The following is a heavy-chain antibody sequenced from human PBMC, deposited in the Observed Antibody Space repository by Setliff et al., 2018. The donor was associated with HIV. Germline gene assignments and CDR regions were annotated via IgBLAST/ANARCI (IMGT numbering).Heavy chain of an antibody. CDR1: SASISNYH. J-gene: IGHJ6*02. D-gene: IGHD6-13*01. V-gene: IGHV4-4*09. Sequence: PSETLSLTCAVSSASISNYHWNWLRQTPGKGLEWIGYIYTSRGTNYNPSLKSRVTISVDTSKNHFSLKLSSVTAADTAVYYCARHGAAAVGMDVWGQGTTVTVSS. CDR3: ARHGAAAVGMDV. CDR2: IYTSRGT.